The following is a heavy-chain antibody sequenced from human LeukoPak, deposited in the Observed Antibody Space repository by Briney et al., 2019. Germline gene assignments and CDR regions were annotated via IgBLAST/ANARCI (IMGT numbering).Heavy chain of an antibody. J-gene: IGHJ4*02. Sequence: GGSLRLSCAASGFTFSRHGMNWVRQAPGKGLEWVSVISGSGTNTDYADSVKGRFTISRDNSKNTLYLQMNSLRAEDMAVYYCAKTLTPVVAAAYFDYWGQGTLVTVSS. CDR2: ISGSGTNT. D-gene: IGHD2-15*01. CDR3: AKTLTPVVAAAYFDY. V-gene: IGHV3-23*01. CDR1: GFTFSRHG.